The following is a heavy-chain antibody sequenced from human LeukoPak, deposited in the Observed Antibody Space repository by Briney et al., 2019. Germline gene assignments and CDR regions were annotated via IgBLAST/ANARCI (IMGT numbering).Heavy chain of an antibody. CDR3: TWHYYGYFNN. J-gene: IGHJ4*02. V-gene: IGHV3-30-3*01. Sequence: GGSLRLSCAASGFTFSSYAMHWVRQAPGKGLEWVAVISYDGSNKYYADSVKGRFTISRDNSKNTLYLQMNSLKSEDTGVYYCTWHYYGYFNNWGQGTLVTVSS. CDR1: GFTFSSYA. CDR2: ISYDGSNK. D-gene: IGHD3-10*01.